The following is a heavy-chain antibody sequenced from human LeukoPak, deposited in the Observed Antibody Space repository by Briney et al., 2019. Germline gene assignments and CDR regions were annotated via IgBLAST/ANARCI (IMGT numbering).Heavy chain of an antibody. D-gene: IGHD2-21*01. CDR1: GYTFTSYA. CDR3: ARASVVSRQRKKGAFDI. J-gene: IGHJ3*02. V-gene: IGHV1-8*03. CDR2: MNPNSGNT. Sequence: ASVKVSCKASGYTFTSYAMHWVRQAPGQRLEWMGWMNPNSGNTGYAQKFQGRVTITRNTSISTAYMELSSLRSEDTAVYYCARASVVSRQRKKGAFDIWGHGTMVTVSS.